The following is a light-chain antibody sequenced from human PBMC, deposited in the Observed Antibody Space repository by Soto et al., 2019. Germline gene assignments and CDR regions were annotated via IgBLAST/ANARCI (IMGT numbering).Light chain of an antibody. CDR1: QSVSSN. V-gene: IGKV3D-15*01. CDR3: QQYNKWPLT. J-gene: IGKJ4*01. CDR2: GAS. Sequence: EIVMTQSPATLSVSPGERATLSCRASQSVSSNLAWYQQNPGQAPRLLIYGASTRATGIPARFSGSGSGTECTLTISSLQSEDFAVYYCQQYNKWPLTFGGGTKVEIK.